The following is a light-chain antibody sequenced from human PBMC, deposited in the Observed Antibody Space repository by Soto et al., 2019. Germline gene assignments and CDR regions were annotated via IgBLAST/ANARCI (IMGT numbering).Light chain of an antibody. CDR1: QGISSY. J-gene: IGKJ4*01. CDR3: QKYYSYPLT. CDR2: AAS. V-gene: IGKV1-8*01. Sequence: AIRMTPSPSSLSASTGDSAPITCRTSQGISSYLAWYQQKPGKATKLLIYAASTLQSGVPSRFSGSGSGTDFTLTISCLQSEEFATYYCQKYYSYPLTVGGGTKVDIK.